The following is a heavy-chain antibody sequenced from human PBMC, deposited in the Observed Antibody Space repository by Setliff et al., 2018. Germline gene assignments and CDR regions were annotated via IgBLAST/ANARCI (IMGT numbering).Heavy chain of an antibody. V-gene: IGHV4-39*07. CDR1: GGSISSSSYY. Sequence: SETLSLTCTVSGGSISSSSYYWGWIRQPPGKGLEWIGEINHSGSTNYNPSLKSRVTISVDTSKNQSSLKVSSVIAADTAVYYCAREQQLVQTGAFDIWGQGTMVTVSS. D-gene: IGHD6-13*01. J-gene: IGHJ3*02. CDR2: INHSGST. CDR3: AREQQLVQTGAFDI.